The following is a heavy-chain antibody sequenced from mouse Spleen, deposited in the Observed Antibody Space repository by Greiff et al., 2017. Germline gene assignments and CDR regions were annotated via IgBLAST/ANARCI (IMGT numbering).Heavy chain of an antibody. V-gene: IGHV1-81*01. J-gene: IGHJ4*01. Sequence: VKVVESGAELARPGASVKLSCKASGYTFTSYGINWVRQRSGQGLEWIGEIYPRSGNTYYNERFKGKATLTADKSSSTAYMELRSLTSEDSAVYFCARALPDYTMDYWGQGTSVTVSS. D-gene: IGHD2-10*01. CDR2: IYPRSGNT. CDR1: GYTFTSYG. CDR3: ARALPDYTMDY.